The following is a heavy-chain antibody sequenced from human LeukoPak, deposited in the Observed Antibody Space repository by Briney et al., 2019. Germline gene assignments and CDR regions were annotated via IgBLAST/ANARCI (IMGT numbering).Heavy chain of an antibody. Sequence: GGSLRLSCAASGFTFSSYNMNWVRQAPGKGLQWVSYIISGSSTIYYADSVKGRFTISRDNGKNSLYLQMNSLRAEDTAAYYCAREDHYYHGMDVWGQGTTVTVSS. CDR3: AREDHYYHGMDV. J-gene: IGHJ6*02. V-gene: IGHV3-48*01. CDR1: GFTFSSYN. CDR2: IISGSSTI.